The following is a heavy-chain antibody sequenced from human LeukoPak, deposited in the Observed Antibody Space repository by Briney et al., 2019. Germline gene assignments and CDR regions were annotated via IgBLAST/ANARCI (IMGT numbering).Heavy chain of an antibody. D-gene: IGHD2-2*01. CDR2: LSYDGSNR. CDR1: GFTFSGFG. Sequence: GGSLRLSCAASGFTFSGFGMHWVRQAPGKGLEWVAVLSYDGSNRFYADSVKGRFAISRDNSKNTLYLQMNSLKTEDTAVYYCTRVGGYCSRTNCRQYYYYGMDVWGQGTTVTVSS. CDR3: TRVGGYCSRTNCRQYYYYGMDV. J-gene: IGHJ6*02. V-gene: IGHV3-30*03.